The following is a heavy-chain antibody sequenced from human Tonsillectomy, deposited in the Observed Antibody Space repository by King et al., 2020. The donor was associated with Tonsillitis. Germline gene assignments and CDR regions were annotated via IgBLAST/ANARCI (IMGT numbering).Heavy chain of an antibody. J-gene: IGHJ4*02. D-gene: IGHD2-21*01. CDR3: AKNRIATPAYDS. CDR1: RFTFSNYP. V-gene: IGHV3-23*04. CDR2: VSSRGQNT. Sequence: VQLVESGGGLVQPGGSLRLSCAASRFTFSNYPMTWVRQAPGKGLEWVSAVSSRGQNTYYADSVKGRFTISRDNSRDTVYLQMYSLRAEDTAVYYCAKNRIATPAYDSWGQGTLVIVSS.